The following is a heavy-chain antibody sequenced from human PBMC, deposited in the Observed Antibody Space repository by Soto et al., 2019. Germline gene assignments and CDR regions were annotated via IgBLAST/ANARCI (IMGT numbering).Heavy chain of an antibody. J-gene: IGHJ4*02. V-gene: IGHV3-48*02. CDR2: ISSSISTM. CDR3: AREVRDTAVADFDY. CDR1: GCTFSSYR. Sequence: PGGFLRLSCAASGCTFSSYRMNWVRQAPGKGLEWLSYISSSISTMHYADSVKGRFTISRDNAKNSLYLQINSLRDEDTAVYYCAREVRDTAVADFDYWGQGTLVTVSS. D-gene: IGHD5-18*01.